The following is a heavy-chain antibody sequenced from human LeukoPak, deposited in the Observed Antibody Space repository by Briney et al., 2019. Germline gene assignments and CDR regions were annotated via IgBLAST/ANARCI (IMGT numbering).Heavy chain of an antibody. V-gene: IGHV4-38-2*01. J-gene: IGHJ4*02. CDR3: AGAYYDFWSGPDY. D-gene: IGHD3-3*01. CDR1: GYSISSGYY. CDR2: IYHSGST. Sequence: PSETLSLTCAVSGYSISSGYYWGWIRQPPGKGLEWIGSIYHSGSTYYNPSLKSRVTISVDTSKNQFSLKLSSVTAADTAVHYCAGAYYDFWSGPDYWGQGTLVTVSS.